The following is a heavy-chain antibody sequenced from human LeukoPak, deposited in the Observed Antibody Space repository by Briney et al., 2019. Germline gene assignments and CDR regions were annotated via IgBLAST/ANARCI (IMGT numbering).Heavy chain of an antibody. Sequence: GGSLRRSFAASGFTLDDYAMHWVRQGPGKGLEWVLSISWSSADIGYADSMKGRFTISRDNAKNSLYLQMNSLRAQDTAFYYCAKSAVPVAATRLFDYWGQGTLVTVSA. CDR3: AKSAVPVAATRLFDY. D-gene: IGHD2-15*01. CDR1: GFTLDDYA. J-gene: IGHJ4*02. V-gene: IGHV3-9*01. CDR2: ISWSSADI.